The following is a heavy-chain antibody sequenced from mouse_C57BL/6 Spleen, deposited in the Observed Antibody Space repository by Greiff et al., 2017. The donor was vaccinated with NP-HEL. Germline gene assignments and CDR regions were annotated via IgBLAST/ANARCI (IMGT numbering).Heavy chain of an antibody. D-gene: IGHD1-1*01. CDR3: ATITTVVATNAY. J-gene: IGHJ3*01. CDR2: INPYNGGT. V-gene: IGHV1-19*01. Sequence: EVKLQESGPVLVKPGASVKMSCKASGYTFTDYYMNWVKQSHGKSLEWIGVINPYNGGTSYNQKFKGKATLTVDKSSSTAYMELNSLTSEDSAVYYCATITTVVATNAYWGQGTLVTVSA. CDR1: GYTFTDYY.